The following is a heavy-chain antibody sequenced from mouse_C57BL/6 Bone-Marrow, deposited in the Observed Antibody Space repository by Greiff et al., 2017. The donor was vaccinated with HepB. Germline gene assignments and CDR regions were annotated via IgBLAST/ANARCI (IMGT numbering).Heavy chain of an antibody. CDR2: INPGTGNT. CDR1: GYSFTGYY. Sequence: EVQLQQSGPELVKPGASVQISCKASGYSFTGYYMHWVKQSPENSLEWIGEINPGTGNTNYNQKFKDKATLTVDKSSSSAYMQLKSLTSEESAVYYCTRGTTVFDYWGQGTTLTVSS. CDR3: TRGTTVFDY. D-gene: IGHD1-1*01. J-gene: IGHJ2*01. V-gene: IGHV1-42*01.